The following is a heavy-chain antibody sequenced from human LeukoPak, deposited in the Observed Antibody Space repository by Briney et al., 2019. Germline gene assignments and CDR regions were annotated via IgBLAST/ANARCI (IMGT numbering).Heavy chain of an antibody. CDR1: GYTFTSYY. D-gene: IGHD1-26*01. V-gene: IGHV1-46*01. CDR3: ARGLLVRDPKRGFDP. CDR2: INPSGGST. J-gene: IGHJ5*02. Sequence: ASVKVSCKASGYTFTSYYMHWVRQAPGQGLEWMGIINPSGGSTSYAQKFQGRVTMTRDTSISTAYMELSRLRSDDTAVYYCARGLLVRDPKRGFDPWGQGTLVTVSS.